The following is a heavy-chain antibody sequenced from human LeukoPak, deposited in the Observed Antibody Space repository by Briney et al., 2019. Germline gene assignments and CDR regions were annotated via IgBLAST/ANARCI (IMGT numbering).Heavy chain of an antibody. D-gene: IGHD3-10*01. CDR1: GFTFSSYW. J-gene: IGHJ6*03. V-gene: IGHV3-74*01. Sequence: GGSLRLSCAASGFTFSSYWMHWVRQAPGKGLVWVSRINSDGSSTIYADSVKGRFTISRDNAKNTLYLQMNSLRAEATAVYYCARVGGSGSYYNPFYYYYYMDVWGKGTTVTVSS. CDR3: ARVGGSGSYYNPFYYYYYMDV. CDR2: INSDGSST.